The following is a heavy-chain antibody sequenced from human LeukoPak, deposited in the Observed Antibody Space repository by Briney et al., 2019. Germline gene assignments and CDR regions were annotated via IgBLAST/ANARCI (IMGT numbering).Heavy chain of an antibody. J-gene: IGHJ3*01. D-gene: IGHD5-12*01. Sequence: GGSLRLSCAASGFTFSNYAMIWVRQAPGKGQEWVSAIVADGGDRYADSVKGRFTVSRENSKNTLYLQMSGLTAEDTAVYFCARDPTAHYIGAFDFRGQGTKVIVSS. CDR1: GFTFSNYA. V-gene: IGHV3-23*01. CDR2: IVADGGD. CDR3: ARDPTAHYIGAFDF.